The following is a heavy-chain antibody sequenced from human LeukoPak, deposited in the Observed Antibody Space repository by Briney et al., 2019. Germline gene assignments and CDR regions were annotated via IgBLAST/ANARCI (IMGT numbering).Heavy chain of an antibody. CDR3: ARDWWKVTSLAVAGSNWFDP. J-gene: IGHJ5*02. V-gene: IGHV1-69*13. D-gene: IGHD6-19*01. CDR1: GGTFSSYA. Sequence: SVKVSCKASGGTFSSYAISWVRQAPGQGLEWMGGIIPIFGTANYAQKFQGRVTITADESTSTANMEMSSLRSEEAAVYYCARDWWKVTSLAVAGSNWFDPWGQGTLVTVSS. CDR2: IIPIFGTA.